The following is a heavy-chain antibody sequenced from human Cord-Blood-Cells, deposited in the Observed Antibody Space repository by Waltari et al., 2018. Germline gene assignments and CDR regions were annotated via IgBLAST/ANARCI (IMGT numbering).Heavy chain of an antibody. CDR1: GGSFSGYY. D-gene: IGHD3-3*01. CDR2: INHSGST. J-gene: IGHJ4*02. V-gene: IGHV4-34*01. Sequence: QVQLQQWGAGLLKPSETLSLTCAVHGGSFSGYYWRWIRKPPGKGLEWIGEINHSGSTNYNPSLKSRVTISVDTSKNQFSLKLSSVTAADTAVYYCARAREVVVYWSGYSYYFDYWGQGTLVTVSS. CDR3: ARAREVVVYWSGYSYYFDY.